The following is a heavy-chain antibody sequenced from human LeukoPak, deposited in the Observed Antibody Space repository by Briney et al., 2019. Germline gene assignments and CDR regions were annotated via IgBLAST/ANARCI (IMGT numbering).Heavy chain of an antibody. D-gene: IGHD1-26*01. V-gene: IGHV4-30-2*01. Sequence: SQTLSLTCTVSGGSISGSGYYWSWIRQPPGKGLEWIGYLYHTGSTYYNPSLASRVTISVDRSKNQFSLRLTSVTAADTAVFYCARGGVGPTTNWFDPWGQGTLVTVSS. CDR3: ARGGVGPTTNWFDP. J-gene: IGHJ5*02. CDR2: LYHTGST. CDR1: GGSISGSGYY.